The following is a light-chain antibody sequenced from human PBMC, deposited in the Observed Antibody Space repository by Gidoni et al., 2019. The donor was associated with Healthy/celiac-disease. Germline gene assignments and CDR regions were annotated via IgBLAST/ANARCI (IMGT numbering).Light chain of an antibody. V-gene: IGKV3-11*01. CDR2: DAS. Sequence: EIVLTQSPATLSLSPGERATLSCRASQSVRSYLAWYQQKPGQAPRLLIYDASNRATGIPARFSGSGSGTDFTLTINSLEPEDFAVYYCQQRSNWPPGYTFGQGTKLEIK. CDR3: QQRSNWPPGYT. CDR1: QSVRSY. J-gene: IGKJ2*01.